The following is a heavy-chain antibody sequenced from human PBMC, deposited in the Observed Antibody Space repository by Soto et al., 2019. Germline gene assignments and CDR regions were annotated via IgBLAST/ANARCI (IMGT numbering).Heavy chain of an antibody. CDR2: ISYNGIDK. D-gene: IGHD3-10*01. V-gene: IGHV3-30*03. CDR3: ALGEGLRSHDTLFDY. Sequence: QMQLVESGGGVVQPGMSLRLSCAVSGFTFTNHGIHWVRQAPGKGLEWVADISYNGIDKWYGDSVKGRVTISRDNFGDTAYLQMNGLRPEDTAVYYWALGEGLRSHDTLFDYWGQGTLVTVSS. CDR1: GFTFTNHG. J-gene: IGHJ4*02.